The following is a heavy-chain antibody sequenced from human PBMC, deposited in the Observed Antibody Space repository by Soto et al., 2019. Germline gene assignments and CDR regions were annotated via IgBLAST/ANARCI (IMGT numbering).Heavy chain of an antibody. CDR3: ARDSIVGATSVDSGMDV. CDR2: INPNSGGT. V-gene: IGHV1-2*04. D-gene: IGHD1-26*01. J-gene: IGHJ6*02. CDR1: GYTFTGYY. Sequence: ASVKVSCKASGYTFTGYYMHWVRQAPGQGLEWMGWINPNSGGTNYAQKFQGWVTMTRDTSISTAYMELSRLRSDDTAVYYCARDSIVGATSVDSGMDVWGQGTTVTVSS.